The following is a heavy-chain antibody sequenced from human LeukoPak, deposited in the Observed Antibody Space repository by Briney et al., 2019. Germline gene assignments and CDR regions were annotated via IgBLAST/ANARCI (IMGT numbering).Heavy chain of an antibody. D-gene: IGHD3-10*01. CDR1: GGSISSGGYS. Sequence: SETLSLTCAVSGGSISSGGYSWSWIRQPPGKGLEWIGYIYHSGSTYYNPSLKSRVTISVDRSKNQFSLKLSSVTAADTAVYYCARVSSILLWFGEFIYYFDYWGQGTLVTVSS. J-gene: IGHJ4*02. CDR2: IYHSGST. CDR3: ARVSSILLWFGEFIYYFDY. V-gene: IGHV4-30-2*01.